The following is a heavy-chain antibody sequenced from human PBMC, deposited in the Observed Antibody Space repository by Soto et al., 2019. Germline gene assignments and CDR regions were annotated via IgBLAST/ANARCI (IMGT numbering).Heavy chain of an antibody. CDR2: NYYGGST. J-gene: IGHJ4*02. D-gene: IGHD4-17*01. CDR1: GGSITSGDYY. CDR3: ASGSTVINTLDF. Sequence: QVQLQESGPGLVKPSQTLSLTCTVSGGSITSGDYYWSWIRQPPGKGLEWVGYNYYGGSTYYNPSIESRITISLDTAKNQFSLELPSVTAADTAVYYCASGSTVINTLDFWGQGTLVTVSS. V-gene: IGHV4-30-4*01.